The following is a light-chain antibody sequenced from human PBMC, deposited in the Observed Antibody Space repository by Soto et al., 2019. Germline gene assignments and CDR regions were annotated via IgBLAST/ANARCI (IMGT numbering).Light chain of an antibody. V-gene: IGLV2-8*01. J-gene: IGLJ1*01. CDR1: SSDVGGYNY. CDR2: EVS. CDR3: SSYAGSNYYV. Sequence: QSAVTQPPSASGSPGQSFTISCTGTSSDVGGYNYASWYQQHPGKAPKLMIYEVSKRPSGVPDRFSGSKSGNTASLTVSGLQAEDEADYYCSSYAGSNYYVFGTGTKVTVL.